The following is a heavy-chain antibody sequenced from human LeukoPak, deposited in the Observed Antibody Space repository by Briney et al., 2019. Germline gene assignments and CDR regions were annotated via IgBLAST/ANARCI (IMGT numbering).Heavy chain of an antibody. CDR1: GGSFSGYY. J-gene: IGHJ4*02. V-gene: IGHV4-34*01. D-gene: IGHD3-22*01. CDR3: CGGHLYYYDSSGYPRFDY. Sequence: SETLSLTCAVYGGSFSGYYWSWIRQPPGQGLEWIGEINHSGSTNYNPSIKRRVTRSVDTSKNRFAVKLSCLTASDTTGSYYCGGHLYYYDSSGYPRFDYWSQGTLVTVSS. CDR2: INHSGST.